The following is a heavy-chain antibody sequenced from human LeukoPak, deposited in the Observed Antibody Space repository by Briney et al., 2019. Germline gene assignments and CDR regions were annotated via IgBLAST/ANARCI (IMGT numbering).Heavy chain of an antibody. CDR1: GYTFTGYY. V-gene: IGHV1-2*02. Sequence: ASVKVSCKASGYTFTGYYMHWVRQAPGQGLEWMGWINPNSGGTTYAQRFQGRVTMTRDTSINTAYMELSRLRSDDTAVYYCATASSGGSYMDVWGKGTTVTVSS. CDR3: ATASSGGSYMDV. J-gene: IGHJ6*03. CDR2: INPNSGGT. D-gene: IGHD6-19*01.